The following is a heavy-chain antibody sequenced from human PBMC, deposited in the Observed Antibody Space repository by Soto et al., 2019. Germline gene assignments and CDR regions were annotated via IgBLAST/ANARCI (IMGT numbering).Heavy chain of an antibody. CDR2: IDWDDDN. J-gene: IGHJ6*01. V-gene: IGHV2-70*01. Sequence: GPTPGNPAQTVTLTCTSSWFSLSTSGMCVSWIRQPPGKALEWLALIDWDDDNYYSASLKTRLTISKDTSKNQVVLTMTNMDPVDTATYYCARILRPNYYGMDVWGQGTTVTVSS. CDR1: WFSLSTSGMC. CDR3: ARILRPNYYGMDV.